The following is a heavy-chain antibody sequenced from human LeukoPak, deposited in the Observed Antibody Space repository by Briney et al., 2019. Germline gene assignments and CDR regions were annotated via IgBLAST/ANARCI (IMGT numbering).Heavy chain of an antibody. CDR3: ARELTMVRGVIIGGGYYYYMDV. J-gene: IGHJ6*03. V-gene: IGHV4-34*01. CDR2: INHSGST. Sequence: PSETLSLTCAVYGGSFSGYYWSWIRQPPGKGLEWIGEINHSGSTNYNPSLKSRVTISVDTSKNQFSLKLSSVTAADTAVYYCARELTMVRGVIIGGGYYYYMDVWGKGTTVTISS. D-gene: IGHD3-10*01. CDR1: GGSFSGYY.